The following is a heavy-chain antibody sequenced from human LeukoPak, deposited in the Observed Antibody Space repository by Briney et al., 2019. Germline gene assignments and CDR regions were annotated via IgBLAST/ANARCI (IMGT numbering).Heavy chain of an antibody. CDR2: IYPGDSDT. V-gene: IGHV5-51*01. CDR3: ARGYCSSTSCGNFDY. D-gene: IGHD2-2*01. CDR1: GYSFTSYW. Sequence: GEPLKISCKGSGYSFTSYWIGWVRQMPGKGLEWMGIIYPGDSDTRYSPSFQGQVTISADKSISTAYLQWSSLKASDTAMYYCARGYCSSTSCGNFDYWGQGTLVTVSS. J-gene: IGHJ4*02.